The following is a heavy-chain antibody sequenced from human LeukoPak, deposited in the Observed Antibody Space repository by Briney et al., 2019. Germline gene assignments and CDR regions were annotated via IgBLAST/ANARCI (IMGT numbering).Heavy chain of an antibody. V-gene: IGHV3-74*01. CDR1: GFTFSSYW. Sequence: PGGSLRLSCAASGFTFSSYWMHWVRQAPGKGLVWVSRINSDGSSTSYADSVKGRFTIYRDNAKNTLYLQMNSLRAEDTAVYYCARAGYSSSWYNADFDYWGQGTLVTVSS. CDR3: ARAGYSSSWYNADFDY. J-gene: IGHJ4*02. D-gene: IGHD6-13*01. CDR2: INSDGSST.